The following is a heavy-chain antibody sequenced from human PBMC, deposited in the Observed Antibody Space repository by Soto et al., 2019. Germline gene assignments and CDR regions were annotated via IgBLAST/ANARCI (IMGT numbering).Heavy chain of an antibody. CDR2: IYDSGST. V-gene: IGHV4-31*11. CDR3: ASLLSGYYPFDY. Sequence: SETLSLTCAVYGGSFSGYYWSWIRQHPGKGLEWIGYIYDSGSTYYNPSLKSRITISVDTSKNQFSLKLSSVTAADTAVYYCASLLSGYYPFDYWGQGTLVTVSS. CDR1: GGSFSGYY. J-gene: IGHJ4*02. D-gene: IGHD3-3*01.